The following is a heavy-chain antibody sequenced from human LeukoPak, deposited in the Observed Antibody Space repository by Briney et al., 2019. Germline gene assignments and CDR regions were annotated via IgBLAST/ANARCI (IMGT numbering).Heavy chain of an antibody. CDR3: ARDTVGGSGTPGAHYYGMDV. Sequence: PGGSLRLSCAASGFTVSSNYMSWVRQAPGKGLEWVSVIYSGGSTYYADSVKGRFTISRDNSKNTLYLQMNSLRAEDTAVYYCARDTVGGSGTPGAHYYGMDVWGQGTTVTVSS. J-gene: IGHJ6*02. CDR2: IYSGGST. V-gene: IGHV3-53*01. D-gene: IGHD3-10*01. CDR1: GFTVSSNY.